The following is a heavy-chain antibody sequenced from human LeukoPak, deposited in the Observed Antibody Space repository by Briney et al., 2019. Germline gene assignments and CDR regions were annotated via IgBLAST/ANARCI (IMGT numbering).Heavy chain of an antibody. CDR2: INGDGSTT. Sequence: PGGSLRLSCAASGFTFRTYWMHWVRQVPGKGLVWVSRINGDGSTTTYADSVKGRFTISRDNSKNSLYLQMNSLRTEDTALYYCAKEIDTLGTNAFDIWGQGTIVTVSS. V-gene: IGHV3-74*01. D-gene: IGHD2-15*01. CDR1: GFTFRTYW. CDR3: AKEIDTLGTNAFDI. J-gene: IGHJ3*02.